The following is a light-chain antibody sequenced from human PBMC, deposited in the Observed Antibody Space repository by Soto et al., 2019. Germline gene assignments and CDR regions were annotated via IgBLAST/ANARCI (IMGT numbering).Light chain of an antibody. CDR1: QSISSY. V-gene: IGKV1-5*03. CDR3: QQYDTYWT. J-gene: IGKJ1*01. Sequence: DIQTTQSPSSLSASLGDRVTITCRASQSISSYLNWYQQKPGKAPNLLIYKASSLKSGVPSRFSGSGSGTEFTLTISSLQPDDFATYYCQQYDTYWTFGQGTKVDIK. CDR2: KAS.